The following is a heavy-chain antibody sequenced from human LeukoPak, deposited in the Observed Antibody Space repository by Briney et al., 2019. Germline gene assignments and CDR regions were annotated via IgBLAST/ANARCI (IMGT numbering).Heavy chain of an antibody. CDR1: GGSISSYY. CDR3: ARDPLGADAFDI. V-gene: IGHV4-59*01. CDR2: IYYSGST. J-gene: IGHJ3*02. Sequence: SETLSLTCTVSGGSISSYYWSWLRQPPGKGLEWIGYIYYSGSTNYNPSLKSRVTISVDTSKNQFSLKLSSVTAADTAVYYCARDPLGADAFDIWGQGTMVTVSS. D-gene: IGHD1-26*01.